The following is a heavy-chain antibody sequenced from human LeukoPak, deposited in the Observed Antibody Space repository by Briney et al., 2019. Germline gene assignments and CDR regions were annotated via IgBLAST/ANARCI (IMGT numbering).Heavy chain of an antibody. D-gene: IGHD1-26*01. CDR2: TYYRSKWFN. CDR3: ARMTVGATNPFGI. Sequence: SQTLSLTCAISGDTVSSNSGAWNWIRQSPSRGLEWLGRTYYRSKWFNDYAVSVRGRITISPDTSKNQFSLQLNSVTPEDTAVYYCARMTVGATNPFGIWGQGTMVTVSS. CDR1: GDTVSSNSGA. J-gene: IGHJ3*02. V-gene: IGHV6-1*01.